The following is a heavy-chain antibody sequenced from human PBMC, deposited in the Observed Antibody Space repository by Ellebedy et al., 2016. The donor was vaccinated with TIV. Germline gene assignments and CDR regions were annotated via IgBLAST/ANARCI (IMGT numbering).Heavy chain of an antibody. Sequence: SETLSLTXTVSGGSISSYYWSWIRQPPGKGLEWIGYIYYSGSTNYNPSLKSRVTISVDTSKNQFSLKLSSVTAADTAVYYCARGRSYYDSSGQWFDPWGQGTLVTVSS. D-gene: IGHD3-22*01. CDR1: GGSISSYY. CDR3: ARGRSYYDSSGQWFDP. J-gene: IGHJ5*02. V-gene: IGHV4-59*01. CDR2: IYYSGST.